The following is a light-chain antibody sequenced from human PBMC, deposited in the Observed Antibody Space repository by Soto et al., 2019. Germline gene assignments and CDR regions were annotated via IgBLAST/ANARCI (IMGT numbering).Light chain of an antibody. V-gene: IGLV2-23*01. Sequence: QSSLTKPASLSGSPGQSITISCTGTSSDVGSYNLVSWYQQHPGKAPKLMIYEGSKRPSGVSNRFSGSKSGNTASLTISGLQAEDEADYYCCSYAGSSTPSYVFGTGTKVTVL. J-gene: IGLJ1*01. CDR3: CSYAGSSTPSYV. CDR1: SSDVGSYNL. CDR2: EGS.